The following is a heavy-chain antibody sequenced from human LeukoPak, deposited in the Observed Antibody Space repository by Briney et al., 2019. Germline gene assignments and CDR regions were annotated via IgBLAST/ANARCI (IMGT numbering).Heavy chain of an antibody. J-gene: IGHJ4*02. D-gene: IGHD3-22*01. Sequence: PSETLSLTCTVSGGSISSGGYYWSWIRQHPGKGLEWIGCISYSGTTYYNPSLKSRVTISIDTSKSQFSLKLSSVTAADTAVYYCARDASGYYLFDYWGQGTLVTVSS. CDR3: ARDASGYYLFDY. CDR1: GGSISSGGYY. CDR2: ISYSGTT. V-gene: IGHV4-31*03.